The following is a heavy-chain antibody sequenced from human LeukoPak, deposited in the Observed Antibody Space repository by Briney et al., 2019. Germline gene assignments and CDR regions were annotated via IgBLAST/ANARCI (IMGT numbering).Heavy chain of an antibody. D-gene: IGHD6-19*01. CDR2: IYHSGST. CDR3: ARAASSGWITDWFDP. Sequence: SGTLSLTCAVSGGSISSSNWWCWVRQPPGKGLEWGGEIYHSGSTNYNPSLKSRVTISVDKSKNQFSLKLSSVTAADTAVYYCARAASSGWITDWFDPWGQGTLVTVSS. CDR1: GGSISSSNW. V-gene: IGHV4-4*02. J-gene: IGHJ5*02.